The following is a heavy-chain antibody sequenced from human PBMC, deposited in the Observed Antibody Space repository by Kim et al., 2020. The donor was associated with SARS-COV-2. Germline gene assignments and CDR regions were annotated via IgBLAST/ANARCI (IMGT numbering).Heavy chain of an antibody. D-gene: IGHD6-25*01. J-gene: IGHJ4*02. V-gene: IGHV1-3*01. CDR3: ARFRVAAGFDY. Sequence: ASVKVSCKASGYTFTSYAMHWVRQAPGQRPEWMGWINAGHGNTIYSQKFEGRVTITRDTSTTTAYMELSSLRSEDTAVYFCARFRVAAGFDYWGQGTLVTVSS. CDR2: INAGHGNT. CDR1: GYTFTSYA.